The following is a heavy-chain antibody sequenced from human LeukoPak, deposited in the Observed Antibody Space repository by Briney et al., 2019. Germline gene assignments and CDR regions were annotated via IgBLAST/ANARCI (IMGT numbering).Heavy chain of an antibody. CDR1: GGSVGSNY. V-gene: IGHV4-59*02. CDR2: ISYSGDT. CDR3: ARHARGTGYFDY. Sequence: SETLSLTCSVSGGSVGSNYWSWVRQPPGKGLEWIGYISYSGDTKYNPSLKSRLSMSVDTSKNQCSLMLTSVTAADTAVYYCARHARGTGYFDYWGQGTLVTVSS. D-gene: IGHD3/OR15-3a*01. J-gene: IGHJ4*02.